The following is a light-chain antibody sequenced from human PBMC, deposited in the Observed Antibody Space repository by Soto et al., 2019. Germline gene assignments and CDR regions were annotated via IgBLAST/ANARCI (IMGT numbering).Light chain of an antibody. CDR2: AAS. Sequence: DIQMTQSPSSLSASVGDRVTITCRASQTISNYLNWYQEKPGKAPKLLNYAASNLQSGVPSRFSGSGSGTEFTLTISNLQPEDFATYYCQKTYSTPFTFGPGTNVDI. CDR3: QKTYSTPFT. J-gene: IGKJ3*01. V-gene: IGKV1-39*01. CDR1: QTISNY.